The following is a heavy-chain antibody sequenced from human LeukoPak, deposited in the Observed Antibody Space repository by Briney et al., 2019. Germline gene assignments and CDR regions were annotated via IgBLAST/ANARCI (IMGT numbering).Heavy chain of an antibody. V-gene: IGHV1-46*01. Sequence: GASVKVSCKASGGTFSSYAISWVRQAPGQGLEWMGIINPSGGSTSYAQKFQGRVTMTRDTSTSTVYMELSSLRSEDTAVYYCAREMAVWGQGTTVTVSS. CDR3: AREMAV. CDR1: GGTFSSYA. J-gene: IGHJ6*02. CDR2: INPSGGST.